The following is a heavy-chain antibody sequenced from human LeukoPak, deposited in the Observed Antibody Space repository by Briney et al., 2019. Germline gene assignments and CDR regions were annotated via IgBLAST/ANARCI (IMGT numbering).Heavy chain of an antibody. V-gene: IGHV3-30*02. CDR2: IRYVGSNK. CDR1: GFTFSSYG. D-gene: IGHD3-10*01. Sequence: GGSLRLSCAASGFTFSSYGMHWVRQAPGKGLEWVAFIRYVGSNKYYADSVKGRFTISRDKSKNTLYLQMNSLRAEDTAVYYCAKEVTMVRGVIDNWFDPWGQGTLVTVSS. CDR3: AKEVTMVRGVIDNWFDP. J-gene: IGHJ5*02.